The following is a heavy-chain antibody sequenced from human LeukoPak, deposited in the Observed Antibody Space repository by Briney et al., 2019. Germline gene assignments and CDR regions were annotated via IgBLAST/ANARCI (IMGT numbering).Heavy chain of an antibody. Sequence: GGSLRLSXAASGFTFSSYAMSWVRQAPGKGLEWVSAISGSGGSTYYADSVKGRFTISRDNSKNTLYLQMNSLRAEDTAVYYCAKEYGSGSYYNRAFDIWGQGTMVTVSS. CDR2: ISGSGGST. CDR1: GFTFSSYA. CDR3: AKEYGSGSYYNRAFDI. J-gene: IGHJ3*02. D-gene: IGHD3-10*01. V-gene: IGHV3-23*01.